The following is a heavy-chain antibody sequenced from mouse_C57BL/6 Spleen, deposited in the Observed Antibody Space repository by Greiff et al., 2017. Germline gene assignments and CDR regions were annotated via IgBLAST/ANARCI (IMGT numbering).Heavy chain of an antibody. J-gene: IGHJ4*01. V-gene: IGHV1-69*01. CDR2: IDPSDSYT. Sequence: QVQLQQPGAELVMPGASVKLSCKASGYTFTSYWMHWVKQRPGQGLEWIGEIDPSDSYTNYNQKFKGKSALTVGKTSRTAYLQLISLTSDDSAVYYCARRYGSSYEAMDYWGQGTSGTVSS. CDR3: ARRYGSSYEAMDY. D-gene: IGHD1-1*01. CDR1: GYTFTSYW.